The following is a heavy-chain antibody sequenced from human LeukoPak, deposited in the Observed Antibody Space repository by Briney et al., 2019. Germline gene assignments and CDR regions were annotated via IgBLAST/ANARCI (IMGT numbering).Heavy chain of an antibody. CDR2: MNPNSGNT. CDR3: ARGGYYYGSGSSYLLQYYYYGMDV. J-gene: IGHJ6*02. V-gene: IGHV1-8*01. Sequence: GASVKVSCKASGYTFTSYDSNWVRQATGQGLEWMGWMNPNSGNTGYAQKFQGRVTMTRNTSISTAYMELSSLRSEDTAVYYCARGGYYYGSGSSYLLQYYYYGMDVWGQGTTVTVSS. CDR1: GYTFTSYD. D-gene: IGHD3-10*01.